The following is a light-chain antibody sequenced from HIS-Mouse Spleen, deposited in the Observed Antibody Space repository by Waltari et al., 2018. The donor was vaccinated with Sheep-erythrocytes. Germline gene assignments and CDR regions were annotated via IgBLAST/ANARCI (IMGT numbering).Light chain of an antibody. CDR3: QQSYSTPPLT. CDR2: AAS. V-gene: IGKV1-39*01. CDR1: KSISSY. J-gene: IGKJ4*01. Sequence: DIQMTQSPSSLSASVGDRVTITCRASKSISSYLNWYQQKPGKAPKLLIYAASSLQSGAPSRFSGSGSGTDFTLTISSLQPEDFATYYCQQSYSTPPLTFGGGTK.